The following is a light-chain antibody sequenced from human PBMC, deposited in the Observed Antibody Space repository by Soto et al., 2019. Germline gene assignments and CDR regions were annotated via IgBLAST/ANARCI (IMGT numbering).Light chain of an antibody. CDR3: QQYGSSGT. Sequence: IVLTQSPATLSLSPGERATLSCRASQSVSSNLAWYHQKPGQAPRLLIYGASNRATGIPDRFSGSGSGTDFTLTISRLEPEDFAVYYCQQYGSSGTFGQGTKVDIK. V-gene: IGKV3-20*01. J-gene: IGKJ1*01. CDR2: GAS. CDR1: QSVSSN.